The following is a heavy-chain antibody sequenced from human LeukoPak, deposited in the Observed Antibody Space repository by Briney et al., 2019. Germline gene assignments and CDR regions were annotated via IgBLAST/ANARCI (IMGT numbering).Heavy chain of an antibody. CDR3: ARDPDGSGSSDY. V-gene: IGHV3-53*01. CDR2: IYSGGST. Sequence: GGSLRLSCPASGFTVSSNYMSWVRQAPGKGLEWVSVIYSGGSTYYADSVKGRFTISRDNSKNTLYLQMNSLRAEDTAVYYCARDPDGSGSSDYWGQGTLVTVSS. J-gene: IGHJ4*02. CDR1: GFTVSSNY. D-gene: IGHD3-10*01.